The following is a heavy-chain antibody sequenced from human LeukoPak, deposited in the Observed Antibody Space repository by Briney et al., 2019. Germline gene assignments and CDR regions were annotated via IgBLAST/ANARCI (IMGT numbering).Heavy chain of an antibody. CDR2: INHSGST. D-gene: IGHD5-18*01. V-gene: IGHV4-34*01. Sequence: GSLRLSCAASGFTVSSNYMSWVRQPPGKGLEWIGEINHSGSTNYNPSFRSRVTISVDTSKNQFSLKLSSVTAADTAVYYCARGKTRRGYSYGYGGPFDYWGQGTLVTVSS. CDR3: ARGKTRRGYSYGYGGPFDY. CDR1: GFTVSSNY. J-gene: IGHJ4*02.